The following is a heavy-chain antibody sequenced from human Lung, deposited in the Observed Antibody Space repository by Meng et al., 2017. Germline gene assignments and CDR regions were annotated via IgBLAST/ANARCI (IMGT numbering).Heavy chain of an antibody. CDR2: INDNSGDT. V-gene: IGHV3-23*01. CDR3: AKEPSGYDPGNYDY. Sequence: EVHLLESGGDLVLPGGSLIPPCVGSGFTFGKYAIGWVRQVPGKGLDWVSGINDNSGDTTYSDSAEGRFTISRDNSKNTVHLHMRSLRVEDTGVYYCAKEPSGYDPGNYDYWGKGTLVTVSS. D-gene: IGHD5-12*01. CDR1: GFTFGKYA. J-gene: IGHJ4*02.